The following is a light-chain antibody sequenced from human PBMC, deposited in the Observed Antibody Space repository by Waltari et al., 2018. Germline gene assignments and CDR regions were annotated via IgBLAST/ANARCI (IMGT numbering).Light chain of an antibody. CDR3: QQFVISWT. V-gene: IGKV3-20*01. Sequence: DIVLTQTQGTLSLSPGERATRYCRASQDVSSFYLAWYQKKSGQAPRLLMHDASNRATGIPDRFSGSGSGTDFTLTISRLEPEDFAVYYCQQFVISWTFGQGTKVEIK. J-gene: IGKJ1*01. CDR2: DAS. CDR1: QDVSSFY.